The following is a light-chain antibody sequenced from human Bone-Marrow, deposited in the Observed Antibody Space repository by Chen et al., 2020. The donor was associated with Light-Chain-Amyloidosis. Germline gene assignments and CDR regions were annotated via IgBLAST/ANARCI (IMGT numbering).Light chain of an antibody. CDR3: AAWDDSLNGVV. J-gene: IGLJ2*01. CDR2: SDN. V-gene: IGLV1-44*01. CDR1: TSNIGTYT. Sequence: QSVLTQPPSTSGTPGQRVTISCSGSTSNIGTYTVNWYRQVPGTAPSRLIQSDNQRPSGVPDRFSGSKSGTSASLAISWLQSEDEADYYCAAWDDSLNGVVFGGGTKLTVL.